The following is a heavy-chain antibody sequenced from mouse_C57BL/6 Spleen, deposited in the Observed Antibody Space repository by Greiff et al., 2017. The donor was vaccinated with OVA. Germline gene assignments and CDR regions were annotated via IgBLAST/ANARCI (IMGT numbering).Heavy chain of an antibody. CDR1: GYTFTDYN. CDR2: INPNNGGT. V-gene: IGHV1-22*01. D-gene: IGHD4-1*01. J-gene: IGHJ2*01. CDR3: ARNWDVGEGFDY. Sequence: VQLQQSGPELVKPGASVKMSCKASGYTFTDYNMHWVKQSHGKSLEWIGYINPNNGGTSYNQKFKGKATLTVNKSSSTAYMELRSLTSEDSAVYYCARNWDVGEGFDYWGQGTTLTVSS.